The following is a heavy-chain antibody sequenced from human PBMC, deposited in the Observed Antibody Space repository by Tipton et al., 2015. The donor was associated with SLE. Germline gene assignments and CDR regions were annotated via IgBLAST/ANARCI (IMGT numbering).Heavy chain of an antibody. CDR2: ISWDGGST. V-gene: IGHV3-43D*04. D-gene: IGHD6-6*01. J-gene: IGHJ1*01. CDR1: GFTFDDYA. Sequence: GSLRLSCAASGFTFDDYAIHWVRQAPGKGLEWVSLISWDGGSTYYADSVKGRFTISRDNSKHSLYLQMNSLRAEDTAFYYCAKGSGSSSPEYFQHWGQGTLVTVSS. CDR3: AKGSGSSSPEYFQH.